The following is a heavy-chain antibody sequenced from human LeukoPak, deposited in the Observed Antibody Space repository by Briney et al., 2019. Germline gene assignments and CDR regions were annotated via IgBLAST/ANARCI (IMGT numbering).Heavy chain of an antibody. D-gene: IGHD3-10*01. CDR3: AKIGGWGTSPETRY. CDR1: GFSLTTFT. Sequence: GVAVRLSCAASGFSLTTFTMSWVRQAPGKGPEWVSSISGSGTSTTYADSVKGRFTISRDTSKSTLYLQMNSLRPDDTAMYYCAKIGGWGTSPETRYWGQGTLVTVSS. V-gene: IGHV3-23*01. CDR2: ISGSGTST. J-gene: IGHJ4*02.